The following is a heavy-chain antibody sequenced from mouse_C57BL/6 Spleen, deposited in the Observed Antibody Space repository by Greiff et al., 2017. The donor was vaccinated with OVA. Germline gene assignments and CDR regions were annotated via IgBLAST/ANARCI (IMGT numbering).Heavy chain of an antibody. CDR1: GYTFTGYW. J-gene: IGHJ2*01. CDR2: IHPNSGST. CDR3: ATFGY. Sequence: VQLQQPGADLVKPGASVKLSCTASGYTFTGYWMHWVRQRPGQGLEWIGMIHPNSGSTYYTEKFKSKATLTVDKSSSTAYMQLSSLTAEDSAVYYCATFGYWGQGTTLTVSS. V-gene: IGHV1-64*01.